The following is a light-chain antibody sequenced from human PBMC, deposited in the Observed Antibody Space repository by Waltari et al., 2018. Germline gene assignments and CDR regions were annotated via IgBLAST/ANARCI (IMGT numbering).Light chain of an antibody. CDR3: ISYAGNNKYV. CDR1: SSHVVPYTY. CDR2: EVT. V-gene: IGLV2-8*01. Sequence: QSALPQPPSASGSPGQSVTISCTGTSSHVVPYTYVSWYQQYPDKAPKLMIYEVTKRPSGVPDRFSGSKSGNTASLTVSGLQAEDEADYYCISYAGNNKYVLGAGTKVTVL. J-gene: IGLJ1*01.